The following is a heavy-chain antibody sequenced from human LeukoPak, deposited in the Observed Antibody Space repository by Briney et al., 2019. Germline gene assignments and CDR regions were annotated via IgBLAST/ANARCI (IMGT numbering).Heavy chain of an antibody. CDR2: INPNSGGT. J-gene: IGHJ4*02. CDR3: ARGVDYGDYFDY. Sequence: ASVKVSRKASGYTFTGYYMHWVRQAPGQGLEWMGWINPNSGGTNYAQKFQGRVTMTRDTSISTAYMELSRLRSDDTAVYYCARGVDYGDYFDYWGQGTLVTVSS. V-gene: IGHV1-2*02. D-gene: IGHD4-17*01. CDR1: GYTFTGYY.